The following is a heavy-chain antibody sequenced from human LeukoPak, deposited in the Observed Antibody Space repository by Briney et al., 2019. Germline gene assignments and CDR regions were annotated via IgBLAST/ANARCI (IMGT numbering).Heavy chain of an antibody. V-gene: IGHV4-38-2*01. J-gene: IGHJ4*02. CDR1: GYSISSGYY. D-gene: IGHD1-26*01. Sequence: SEALSLTCAVSGYSISSGYYWGWIRQPPGKGLEWIGSIYHSGYPYYNPSLKSRVTMSVDTSKNLFSLELTSVTAADTAVYYCARTQSSGIVGATTQFDYWGQGTLVTVSS. CDR2: IYHSGYP. CDR3: ARTQSSGIVGATTQFDY.